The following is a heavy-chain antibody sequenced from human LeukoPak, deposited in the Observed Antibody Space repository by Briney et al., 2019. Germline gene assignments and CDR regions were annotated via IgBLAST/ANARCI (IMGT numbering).Heavy chain of an antibody. CDR1: GYTFTSYD. CDR3: ARGPEGIAVAGTSGTTKYYYYYYYMDV. CDR2: MNPNSGNT. D-gene: IGHD6-19*01. J-gene: IGHJ6*03. V-gene: IGHV1-8*03. Sequence: ASVKVSCKASGYTFTSYDINWVRQATGQGLEWMGWMNPNSGNTGSAQKFQGRVTITRNTSISTAYMELSSLRSEDTAVYYCARGPEGIAVAGTSGTTKYYYYYYYMDVWGKGTTVTVSS.